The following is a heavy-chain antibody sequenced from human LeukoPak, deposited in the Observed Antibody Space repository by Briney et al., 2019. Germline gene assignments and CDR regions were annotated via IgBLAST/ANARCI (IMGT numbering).Heavy chain of an antibody. CDR2: TYYRSKWYN. CDR1: GDSVSSNSAA. Sequence: SQTLSLTCAISGDSVSSNSAAWNWIRQSPSRGLEWLGMTYYRSKWYNDYAVSVKSRISINLDTSKNQFSLKLSSVTAADTAVYYCARGETKWGSSNWGYYYYYMDVWGKGTTVTISS. CDR3: ARGETKWGSSNWGYYYYYMDV. D-gene: IGHD6-13*01. V-gene: IGHV6-1*01. J-gene: IGHJ6*03.